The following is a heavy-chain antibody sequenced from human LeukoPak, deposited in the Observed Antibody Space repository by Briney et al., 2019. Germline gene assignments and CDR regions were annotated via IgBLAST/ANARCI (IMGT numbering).Heavy chain of an antibody. CDR3: AKDACSGGTCYGGWYCDL. Sequence: PGGSLRLSXAASGFTFSTYGMHWVRQAPGRGLEWVAFMHYDGNIKCYADSVKGRFTISRDTSKNTLYLQMNSLRVEDTAVYYCAKDACSGGTCYGGWYCDLWGRGTLVTVSS. D-gene: IGHD2-15*01. CDR2: MHYDGNIK. J-gene: IGHJ2*01. V-gene: IGHV3-30*02. CDR1: GFTFSTYG.